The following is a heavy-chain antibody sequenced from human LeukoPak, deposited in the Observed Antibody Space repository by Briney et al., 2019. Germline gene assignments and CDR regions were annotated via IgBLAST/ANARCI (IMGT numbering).Heavy chain of an antibody. CDR2: IYSGGST. Sequence: GGSLRLSCAASGFTVSSNYMSWVRQAPGRGLEWGSVIYSGGSTYYADSVKGRFTISRDNSKNTLYLQMNSLRAEDTAVYYCARDRRLQLYGMDVWGQGTTVTVSS. V-gene: IGHV3-66*01. CDR1: GFTVSSNY. J-gene: IGHJ6*02. CDR3: ARDRRLQLYGMDV. D-gene: IGHD5-24*01.